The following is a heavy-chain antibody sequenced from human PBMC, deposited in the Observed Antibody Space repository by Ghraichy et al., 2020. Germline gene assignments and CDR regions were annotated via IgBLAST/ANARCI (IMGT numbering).Heavy chain of an antibody. Sequence: LTCVGSGFSFNDYIINWVRQAPGKGLEWVSSISSSGDFRYYAASVKGRFTISRDYAKNSVSLEMDSLRVEDTALYYCARVVGIAPAGPLDFWGQGNLVTVAS. CDR2: ISSSGDFR. D-gene: IGHD2-21*01. V-gene: IGHV3-21*01. CDR1: GFSFNDYI. J-gene: IGHJ4*02. CDR3: ARVVGIAPAGPLDF.